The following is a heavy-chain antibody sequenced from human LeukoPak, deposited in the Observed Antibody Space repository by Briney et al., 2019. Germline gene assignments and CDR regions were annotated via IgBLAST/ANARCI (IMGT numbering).Heavy chain of an antibody. CDR3: AELGITMIGGV. V-gene: IGHV3-11*04. CDR2: ISGSGTTI. CDR1: GFTFSDYY. Sequence: KAGVSLTLSCAVSGFTFSDYYMTWIRQAAGGGVEWVSYISGSGTTIYYAASVKGRFTISRDNAKNSLYLQMNSLRAEDTAVYYRAELGITMIGGVWGKGTTVTISS. D-gene: IGHD3-10*02. J-gene: IGHJ6*04.